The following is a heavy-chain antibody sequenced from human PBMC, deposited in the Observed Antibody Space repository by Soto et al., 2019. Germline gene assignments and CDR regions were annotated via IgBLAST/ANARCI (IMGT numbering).Heavy chain of an antibody. V-gene: IGHV4-34*01. CDR2: ISHSGVT. Sequence: ETLSLTCGVYGGSLSNYYWSWIRQSPGKGLEWIGEISHSGVTNHNPSLKSRVTISVDTSKSQFSLKVRSLTAADTAVYYCARDRPPRGNSPIYYGMDVWGQGTTVTVSS. CDR1: GGSLSNYY. J-gene: IGHJ6*02. D-gene: IGHD3-10*01. CDR3: ARDRPPRGNSPIYYGMDV.